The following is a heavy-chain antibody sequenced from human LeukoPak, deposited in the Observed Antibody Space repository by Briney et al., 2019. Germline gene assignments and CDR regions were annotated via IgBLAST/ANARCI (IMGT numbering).Heavy chain of an antibody. CDR3: ARGHSGWYRARLGY. Sequence: SETLSLTCAVYGGSFGGYYWSWIRQPPGKGLEWIGEINHSGSTNYNPSLKSRVTISVDTSKNQFSLKLSSVTAADTAVYYCARGHSGWYRARLGYWGQGTLVTVSS. J-gene: IGHJ4*02. D-gene: IGHD6-19*01. CDR2: INHSGST. V-gene: IGHV4-34*01. CDR1: GGSFGGYY.